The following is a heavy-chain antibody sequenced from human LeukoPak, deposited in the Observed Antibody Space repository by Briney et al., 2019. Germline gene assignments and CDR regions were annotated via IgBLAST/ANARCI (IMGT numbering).Heavy chain of an antibody. V-gene: IGHV4-59*08. J-gene: IGHJ4*02. Sequence: SETLSLTCTVSGGSISSYYWSCIRQPPGKGLEWIGYIYYSVSTNYSPSLKSRVTISVDTSKNQFSLKLSSVTAADTAVYYCARLGGYYDYWGQGTLVTV. CDR3: ARLGGYYDY. CDR2: IYYSVST. CDR1: GGSISSYY. D-gene: IGHD3-22*01.